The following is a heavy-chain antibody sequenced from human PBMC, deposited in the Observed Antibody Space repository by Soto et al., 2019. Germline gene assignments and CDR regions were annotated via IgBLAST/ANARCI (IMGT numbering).Heavy chain of an antibody. J-gene: IGHJ4*02. Sequence: SETLSLTCTVSGGSISRYYWSWIRQPPGKGLEWIGYIYYSGSTNYNPSLKSRVTISVDTSKNQFSLKLSSVTAADTAVYYCARDFRGSGSCSEQYYFDYWGQGTLVTGSS. D-gene: IGHD1-26*01. CDR3: ARDFRGSGSCSEQYYFDY. CDR1: GGSISRYY. V-gene: IGHV4-59*01. CDR2: IYYSGST.